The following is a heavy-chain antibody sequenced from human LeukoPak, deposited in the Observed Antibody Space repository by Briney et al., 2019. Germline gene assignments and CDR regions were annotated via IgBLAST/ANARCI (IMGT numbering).Heavy chain of an antibody. J-gene: IGHJ4*02. Sequence: SETLSLTCTVSGGSISRSIYYWGWIRQPPGKGLEWIGNIYYSGSTYYNPSLKSRVTISVDTSKNQFSLKLSSVPAADTAVYYCARGYYHDSGSYYHYWGQGTLVTVSS. CDR1: GGSISRSIYY. CDR3: ARGYYHDSGSYYHY. D-gene: IGHD3-10*01. CDR2: IYYSGST. V-gene: IGHV4-39*07.